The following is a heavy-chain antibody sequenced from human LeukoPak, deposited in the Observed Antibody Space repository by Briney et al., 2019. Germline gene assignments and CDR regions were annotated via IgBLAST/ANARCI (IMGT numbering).Heavy chain of an antibody. D-gene: IGHD3-22*01. Sequence: ASGKVCCKAAGYTFTSYGISWVRQAPGQGLEWMGWISAYNGNTNYAEKLQDRVTITTETSTKTAYKQLRNLRSDDTAVYYCARDSSSGYYSYYFDYWGQGTLVTVSS. CDR1: GYTFTSYG. J-gene: IGHJ4*02. V-gene: IGHV1-18*01. CDR3: ARDSSSGYYSYYFDY. CDR2: ISAYNGNT.